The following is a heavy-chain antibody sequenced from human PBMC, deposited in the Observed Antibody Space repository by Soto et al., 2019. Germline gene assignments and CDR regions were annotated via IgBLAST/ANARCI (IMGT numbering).Heavy chain of an antibody. CDR3: ARPSRYCSGGSCYFDWALDAFAI. J-gene: IGHJ3*02. CDR2: MNPNSGNT. V-gene: IGHV1-8*01. CDR1: GYTFTSYD. D-gene: IGHD2-15*01. Sequence: ASVKVSCKASGYTFTSYDINWVRQATGQGLEWMGWMNPNSGNTGYAQKFQGRVTMTRNTSISTAYMELSSLRSEGTAVYYCARPSRYCSGGSCYFDWALDAFAIWGQGTMVTVSS.